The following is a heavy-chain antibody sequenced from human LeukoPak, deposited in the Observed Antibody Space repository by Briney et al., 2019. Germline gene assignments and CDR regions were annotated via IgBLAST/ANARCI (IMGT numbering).Heavy chain of an antibody. CDR3: ARDQGYYDSSGYLTYWFDP. V-gene: IGHV1-18*01. Sequence: VASAKVSCKASGYSFTSYVIRWVSPTPGERLEWMGWIIVYNGDTNYAQTLQSSDTITPDTSTSTAYMELRSLRSDGTAVYYCARDQGYYDSSGYLTYWFDPWGQGTLVTVSS. CDR1: GYSFTSYV. J-gene: IGHJ5*02. CDR2: IIVYNGDT. D-gene: IGHD3-22*01.